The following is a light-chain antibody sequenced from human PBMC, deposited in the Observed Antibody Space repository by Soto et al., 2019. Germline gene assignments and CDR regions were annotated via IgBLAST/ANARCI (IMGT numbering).Light chain of an antibody. CDR1: QSISSW. V-gene: IGKV1-5*03. Sequence: DIQMTQSPSTLSASVGDRVTITCRASQSISSWLAWYQQKPGKAPKLLIYKASSLESGVPSRFSGSGSGTEFTLTISSLQPDDFATYYCHYEHTFGQGTKLEIK. J-gene: IGKJ2*01. CDR3: HYEHT. CDR2: KAS.